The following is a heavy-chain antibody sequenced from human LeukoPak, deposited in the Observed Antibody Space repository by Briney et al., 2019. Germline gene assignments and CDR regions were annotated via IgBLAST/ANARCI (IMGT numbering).Heavy chain of an antibody. CDR2: ILSDGSST. Sequence: PGGSLRLSCAASGFTFSNYWMHWVRQTPGKGLVWVSRILSDGSSTNYADSVKGQFTVSRDNAQNTLYLQMNSLRAEDTAVYYCVRGYCSATSCYFSSSYSWFDPWGQGTLVTVSS. V-gene: IGHV3-74*01. CDR3: VRGYCSATSCYFSSSYSWFDP. CDR1: GFTFSNYW. J-gene: IGHJ5*02. D-gene: IGHD2-2*01.